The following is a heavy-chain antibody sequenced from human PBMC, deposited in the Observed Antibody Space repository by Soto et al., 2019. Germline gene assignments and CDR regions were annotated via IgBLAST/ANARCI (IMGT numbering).Heavy chain of an antibody. CDR3: AARGGYSSSWYLNWFDP. J-gene: IGHJ5*02. D-gene: IGHD6-13*01. Sequence: GXSLRLSCAASGFTFSSYGMHWVRQAPGKGLEWVAVIWYDGSNKYYADSVKGRFTISRDNSKNTLYLQMNSLRAEDTAVYYCAARGGYSSSWYLNWFDPWGQGTLVTVSS. V-gene: IGHV3-33*01. CDR2: IWYDGSNK. CDR1: GFTFSSYG.